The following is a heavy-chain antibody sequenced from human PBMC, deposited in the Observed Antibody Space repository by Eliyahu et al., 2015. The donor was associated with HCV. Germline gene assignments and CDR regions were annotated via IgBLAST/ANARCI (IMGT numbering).Heavy chain of an antibody. Sequence: QVQLVQSGADVKKPGASVKVSCKPSGYTFTDYYLHWVRQAPGQGLEYMGWINPNSGGTNFAQRFQGRVTMTRDTSISTAYMELSRLRSDDTAVYYCARALKYGTPLYYFDYWGQGTLVTVSS. CDR2: INPNSGGT. V-gene: IGHV1-2*02. J-gene: IGHJ4*02. CDR3: ARALKYGTPLYYFDY. D-gene: IGHD1-14*01. CDR1: GYTFTDYY.